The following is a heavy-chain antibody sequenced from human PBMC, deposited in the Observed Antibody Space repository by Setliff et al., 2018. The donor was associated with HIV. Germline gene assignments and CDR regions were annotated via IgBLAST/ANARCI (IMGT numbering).Heavy chain of an antibody. CDR1: GFDFGDYA. D-gene: IGHD2-21*01. CDR2: IRSEDYGGTT. Sequence: PGGSLRLSCAGVGFDFGDYAVTWVRQAPGKGLEWIGFIRSEDYGGTTAFAASVKGRFTISRDDRRSVAYLEMNSLQTEDTAVYYCARLSIPAYYYMDVWGKGTTVTVSS. CDR3: ARLSIPAYYYMDV. V-gene: IGHV3-49*04. J-gene: IGHJ6*03.